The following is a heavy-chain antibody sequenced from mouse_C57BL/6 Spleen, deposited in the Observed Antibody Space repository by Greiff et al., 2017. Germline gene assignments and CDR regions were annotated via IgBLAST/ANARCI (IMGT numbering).Heavy chain of an antibody. Sequence: EVKLQQSGPELVKPGASVKIPCKASGYTFTDYNMDWVKQSHGKSLEWIGDINPNNGGTIYNQKFKGKATLTVDKSSSTAYMELRSLTSEDTAVYYCARSPSRVTTSYYYAMDYWGQGTSVTVSS. CDR2: INPNNGGT. CDR1: GYTFTDYN. CDR3: ARSPSRVTTSYYYAMDY. D-gene: IGHD2-2*01. V-gene: IGHV1-18*01. J-gene: IGHJ4*01.